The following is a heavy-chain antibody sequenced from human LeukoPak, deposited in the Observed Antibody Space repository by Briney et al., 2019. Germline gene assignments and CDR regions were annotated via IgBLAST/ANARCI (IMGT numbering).Heavy chain of an antibody. D-gene: IGHD2-15*01. V-gene: IGHV3-66*01. CDR1: GFTVSSTY. CDR3: ARTGGGGYCLGSICYSEDF. CDR2: IYSDDKT. Sequence: GGSLRLSCAVSGFTVSSTYMSWIRQAPGKGLEWVSAIYSDDKTYYADSVKGRFTISRDNSKNTLYLQMNSLRVEDSALYYCARTGGGGYCLGSICYSEDFWGQGTLVTVSS. J-gene: IGHJ4*02.